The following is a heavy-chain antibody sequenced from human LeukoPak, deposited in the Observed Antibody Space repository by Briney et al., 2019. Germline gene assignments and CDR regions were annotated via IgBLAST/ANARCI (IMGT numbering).Heavy chain of an antibody. CDR2: IYYSGST. Sequence: SETLSLTCNVSGGSISSSSYYWGWIRQPPGKGLEWIGSIYYSGSTYYNPSLKSRVTISVDTSKNQFSLKLSSVTAADTAVYYCARHSGPYGSSWFDYWGQGTLVTVSS. V-gene: IGHV4-39*01. CDR1: GGSISSSSYY. J-gene: IGHJ4*02. D-gene: IGHD6-13*01. CDR3: ARHSGPYGSSWFDY.